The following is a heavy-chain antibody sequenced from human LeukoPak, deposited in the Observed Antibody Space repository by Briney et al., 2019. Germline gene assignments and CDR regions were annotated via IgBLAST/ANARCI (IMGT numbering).Heavy chain of an antibody. CDR1: GFTFSSYA. D-gene: IGHD3-10*01. J-gene: IGHJ4*02. Sequence: QTGGSLRLSCAASGFTFSSYAMSWFRQAPGEGLEWVSAISGSGGSTYYADSVKGRFTISRDNSKNTLYLQMNSLRAEDTAVYYCAKNVGRGVFYYFDYWGQGTLVTVSS. CDR2: ISGSGGST. CDR3: AKNVGRGVFYYFDY. V-gene: IGHV3-23*01.